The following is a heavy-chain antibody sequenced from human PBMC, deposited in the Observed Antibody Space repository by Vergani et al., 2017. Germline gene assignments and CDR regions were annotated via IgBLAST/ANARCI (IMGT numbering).Heavy chain of an antibody. CDR2: IRSDGGSE. D-gene: IGHD4-17*01. V-gene: IGHV3-30*02. CDR1: GFIFNYYG. J-gene: IGHJ4*02. CDR3: ARDPSHTVTEYYFDY. Sequence: VHLLESGGGLVQSGGSLRLSCAASGFIFNYYGINWVRQAPGKGLEWVSFIRSDGGSEMYADSVRGRFTISRDNSKNTVSLEMLSLRTEDTAVYYCARDPSHTVTEYYFDYWGQGTLVTVSS.